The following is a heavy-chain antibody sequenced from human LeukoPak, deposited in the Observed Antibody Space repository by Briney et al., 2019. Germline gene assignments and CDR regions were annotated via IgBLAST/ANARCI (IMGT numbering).Heavy chain of an antibody. D-gene: IGHD4-23*01. CDR1: GYTFTNYG. J-gene: IGHJ3*02. Sequence: ASVKVSCKASGYTFTNYGISWVRQAPGQGLEWMGWISAYNGNTNYAQKLQGRVTMTTDTSTSTAYMELRSLRSDDTAVYYCARDYGGNYRDAFDIWGQGTMVTVSS. CDR2: ISAYNGNT. V-gene: IGHV1-18*01. CDR3: ARDYGGNYRDAFDI.